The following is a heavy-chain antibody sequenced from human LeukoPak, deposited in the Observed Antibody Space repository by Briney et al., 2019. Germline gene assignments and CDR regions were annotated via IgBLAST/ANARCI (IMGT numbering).Heavy chain of an antibody. CDR3: ARDTSPSSGSTYFDALDM. CDR1: GFSFSDHW. D-gene: IGHD6-13*01. Sequence: GGSLRLSCATSGFSFSDHWMTWVRQTLGKGLEWVANINQDGSKENYVDSVRGRFTISRDNTKNSLFLQMNSLRAEDTAIYYCARDTSPSSGSTYFDALDMWGQGTMVTVSS. CDR2: INQDGSKE. V-gene: IGHV3-7*01. J-gene: IGHJ3*02.